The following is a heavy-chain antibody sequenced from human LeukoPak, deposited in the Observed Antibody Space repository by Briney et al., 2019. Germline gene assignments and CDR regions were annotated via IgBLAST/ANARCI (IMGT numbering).Heavy chain of an antibody. CDR3: AKSLKYQLLFSWFDP. CDR2: ISYDGSNK. V-gene: IGHV3-30*18. D-gene: IGHD2-2*01. CDR1: GFTFSSYG. Sequence: GGSLRLSCAASGFTFSSYGMHWVRQAPGKGLEWVAVISYDGSNKYYADSVKGRFTISRDNPKNTLYLQMNSLRAEDTAVYYCAKSLKYQLLFSWFDPWGQGTLVTVSS. J-gene: IGHJ5*02.